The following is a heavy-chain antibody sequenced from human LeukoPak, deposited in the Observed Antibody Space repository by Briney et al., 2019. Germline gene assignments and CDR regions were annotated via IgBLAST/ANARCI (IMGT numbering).Heavy chain of an antibody. CDR2: ISRPIANT. CDR3: AKRDRPCSGDCSAPYYFDY. V-gene: IGHV3-23*01. CDR1: GFTFSSYA. Sequence: GGSLRLSCAASGFTFSSYAMSWVRQAPGKGLEWVSSISRPIANTYYADSVKGRFTIARDNSKNTLYLQMSSLRAEDTAVYYCAKRDRPCSGDCSAPYYFDYWGQGTLVSVSS. J-gene: IGHJ4*02. D-gene: IGHD2-21*02.